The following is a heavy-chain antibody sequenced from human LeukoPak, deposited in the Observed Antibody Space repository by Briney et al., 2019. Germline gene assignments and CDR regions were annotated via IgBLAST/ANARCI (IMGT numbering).Heavy chain of an antibody. CDR2: INPNSGGT. CDR3: AREGTIFGVVIIPSKGDFDY. Sequence: ASVKVSCKASGHTFTGYYMHWVRQAPGQGLEWMGWINPNSGGTNYAQKFQGRVTMTRDTSISTAYMELSRLRSDDTAVYYCAREGTIFGVVIIPSKGDFDYWGQGPLVTVSS. V-gene: IGHV1-2*02. CDR1: GHTFTGYY. D-gene: IGHD3-3*01. J-gene: IGHJ4*02.